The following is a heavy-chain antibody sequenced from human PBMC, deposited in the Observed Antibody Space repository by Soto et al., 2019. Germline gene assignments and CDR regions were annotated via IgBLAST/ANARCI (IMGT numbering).Heavy chain of an antibody. V-gene: IGHV4-31*02. Sequence: QVRLQEWGPGLVKPSQTLSLKCSVSGGSITTGGRYWSWIRQLPGKGLEWIGDIYYSGNTYYNASLKNRVPISVEAAKNQFSLKLSSVTAADTAVYYCAQALVFTGGDGFDIWGQGRLVTVSS. CDR1: GGSITTGGRY. CDR2: IYYSGNT. CDR3: AQALVFTGGDGFDI. J-gene: IGHJ3*02. D-gene: IGHD1-1*01.